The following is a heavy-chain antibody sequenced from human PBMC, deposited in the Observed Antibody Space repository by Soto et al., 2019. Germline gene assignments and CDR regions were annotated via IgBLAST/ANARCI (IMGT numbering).Heavy chain of an antibody. V-gene: IGHV3-30*03. CDR3: ARDHWDCSGGGCNPHQLNFFAMDV. Sequence: QVHLVESGGGGVQPGRSKRLSCVVSGFTFNDYAIHWVRQAPGKGLEWVAVISFYGNNKFYADSVKGRFTISRDRAKNTVYLEMNNLRAEDTAVYYCARDHWDCSGGGCNPHQLNFFAMDVWGQGTTVTVSS. CDR2: ISFYGNNK. CDR1: GFTFNDYA. J-gene: IGHJ6*02. D-gene: IGHD2-15*01.